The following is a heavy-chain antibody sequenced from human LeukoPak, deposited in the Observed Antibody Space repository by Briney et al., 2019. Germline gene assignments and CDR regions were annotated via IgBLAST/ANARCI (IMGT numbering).Heavy chain of an antibody. CDR2: IRSKAYGGTT. V-gene: IGHV3-49*02. J-gene: IGHJ4*02. CDR1: GFTFRSYS. CDR3: TSTLVGATTDVDY. Sequence: GGSLRLSCAASGFTFRSYSMNWVRQAPGKGLEWVGFIRSKAYGGTTEYAASVKGRFTISRDDSKSIAYLQMNSLKTEDTAVYYCTSTLVGATTDVDYWGQGTLVTVSS. D-gene: IGHD1-26*01.